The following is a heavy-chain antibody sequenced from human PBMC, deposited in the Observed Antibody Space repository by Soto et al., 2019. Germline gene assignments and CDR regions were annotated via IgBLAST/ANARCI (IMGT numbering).Heavy chain of an antibody. D-gene: IGHD3-22*01. Sequence: PSETLSLTCTVSGGSISSGGYYWSWIRQHPGKGLEWIGYIYCSGSTYYNPSLKSRVTISVDTSRNQFSLKLSSVTAADTAVYYCAKGSDSSGYLWPPGFDYWGQGTLVTVSS. CDR2: IYCSGST. V-gene: IGHV4-31*03. CDR3: AKGSDSSGYLWPPGFDY. J-gene: IGHJ4*02. CDR1: GGSISSGGYY.